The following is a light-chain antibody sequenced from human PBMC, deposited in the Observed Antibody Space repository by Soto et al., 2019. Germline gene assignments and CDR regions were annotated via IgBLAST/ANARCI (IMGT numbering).Light chain of an antibody. CDR1: SSNIGAGYD. CDR2: ANN. Sequence: QSVLTQPASVSGSPGQSITISCTGTSSNIGAGYDVHWYQQLPGTAPKLLIYANNNRPAGVPDRFSASKSGTSASLAITGLQAEDEADYYCQSYDTSPSGYVFGTGTKVTVL. CDR3: QSYDTSPSGYV. V-gene: IGLV1-40*01. J-gene: IGLJ1*01.